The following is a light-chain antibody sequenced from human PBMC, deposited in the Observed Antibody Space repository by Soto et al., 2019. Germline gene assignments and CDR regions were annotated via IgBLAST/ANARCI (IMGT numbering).Light chain of an antibody. J-gene: IGKJ3*01. Sequence: ESVLTQSQATLSLSPGERDTLSCRASQSISSYLAWYQQNPGQAPRLLIYDASNMSTGIPDRFSGSGYGTDLTLTIISLQPVDFALYYCQLRSNWPPLVTLGAGTKVDI. V-gene: IGKV3-11*01. CDR3: QLRSNWPPLVT. CDR1: QSISSY. CDR2: DAS.